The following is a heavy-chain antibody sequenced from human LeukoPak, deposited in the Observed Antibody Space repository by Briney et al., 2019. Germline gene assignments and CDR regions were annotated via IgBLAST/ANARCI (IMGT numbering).Heavy chain of an antibody. Sequence: GGSLRLSCAASGFTFSSHAMSWVRQAPGKGLEWVSAISGSTYYADSVKGRFTMSRDNSKNTLYLQMNSLRAEDTAVYYCAKYLYAYYYGMDVWGQGATVTVSS. CDR2: ISGST. CDR1: GFTFSSHA. J-gene: IGHJ6*02. CDR3: AKYLYAYYYGMDV. D-gene: IGHD2-8*01. V-gene: IGHV3-23*01.